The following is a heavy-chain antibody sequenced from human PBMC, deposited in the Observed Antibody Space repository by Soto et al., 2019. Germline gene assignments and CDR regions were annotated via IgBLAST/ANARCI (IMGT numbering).Heavy chain of an antibody. D-gene: IGHD5-18*01. V-gene: IGHV4-30-4*01. CDR3: ASNSSGYTLYDY. CDR2: IYYSGST. Sequence: QVQLQESGPGLVKPSQTLSLTCTVSGGSISSGDYYWSWIRQPPGKGLEWIGYIYYSGSTYYNPSLKSRVXTXVXPPKTQFPLKLRPVTAADTAVYYCASNSSGYTLYDYWGQRTLVTVSS. J-gene: IGHJ4*02. CDR1: GGSISSGDYY.